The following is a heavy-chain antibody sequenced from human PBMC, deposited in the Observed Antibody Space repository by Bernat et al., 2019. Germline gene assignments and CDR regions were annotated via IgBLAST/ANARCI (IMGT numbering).Heavy chain of an antibody. CDR2: ISAYNGNT. J-gene: IGHJ3*02. Sequence: QVQLVQSGAEVKKPGASVKVSCKASGYTFTSYGISWVRQAPGQGLEWMGWISAYNGNTNYAQKLQGRVTMTTDTSKSKAYMELRSLRSDDTAVYYCARDSRYSSSSDDAFDIWGQGTMVTVSS. CDR3: ARDSRYSSSSDDAFDI. D-gene: IGHD6-6*01. V-gene: IGHV1-18*01. CDR1: GYTFTSYG.